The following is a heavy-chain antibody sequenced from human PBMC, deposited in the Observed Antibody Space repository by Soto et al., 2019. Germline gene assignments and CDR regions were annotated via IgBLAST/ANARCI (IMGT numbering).Heavy chain of an antibody. CDR2: IYYSGST. CDR3: ARASRRITMVRGVINWFDP. CDR1: GGSISSGGYY. V-gene: IGHV4-31*03. D-gene: IGHD3-10*01. J-gene: IGHJ5*02. Sequence: QVQLQESGPGLVKPSQTLSLTCTVSGGSISSGGYYWSWIRQHPGKGLEWNGYIYYSGSTYYNPSLKSRVTISVDTSKNQFSLKLSSVTAADTAVYYCARASRRITMVRGVINWFDPWGQGTLVTVSS.